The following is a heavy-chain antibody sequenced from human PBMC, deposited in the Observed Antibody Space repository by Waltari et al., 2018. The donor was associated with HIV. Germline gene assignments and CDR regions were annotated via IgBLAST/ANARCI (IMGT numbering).Heavy chain of an antibody. CDR2: IYYSANT. CDR1: GGSVSSSVYY. J-gene: IGHJ4*02. V-gene: IGHV4-39*02. D-gene: IGHD3-10*01. CDR3: ARGPGYYFDS. Sequence: QLQLQESSPGLVKPSETLSLTCTVSGGSVSSSVYYWGWIRQPPGKGLEWIGNIYYSANTYYSPSLKSRVTIAVDTDKNHFSLRVTSVTAADTAVYYCARGPGYYFDSWGQGTLVTVSS.